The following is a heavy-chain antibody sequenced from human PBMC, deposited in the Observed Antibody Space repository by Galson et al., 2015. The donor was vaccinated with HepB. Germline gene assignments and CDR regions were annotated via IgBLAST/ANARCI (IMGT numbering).Heavy chain of an antibody. CDR2: IYYSGST. CDR3: ARLPLAYGGCDCFGMDV. J-gene: IGHJ6*02. CDR1: GGSISSSSYY. D-gene: IGHD2-21*01. Sequence: SETLSLTCTVSGGSISSSSYYWGWIRQPPGKGLGWIGSIYYSGSTYYNPSLKSRVTISVDTSKKQFSLKRSSVTAADTAVYYCARLPLAYGGCDCFGMDVWCQGTTVTVSS. V-gene: IGHV4-39*01.